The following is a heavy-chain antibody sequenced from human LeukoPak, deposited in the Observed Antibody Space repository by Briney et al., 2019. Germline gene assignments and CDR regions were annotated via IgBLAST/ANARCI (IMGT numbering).Heavy chain of an antibody. CDR3: AKDIPEYSSGWYYFDY. CDR1: GFTFDDYA. CDR2: ISWNSGSI. V-gene: IGHV3-9*01. Sequence: GGSLRLSCAASGFTFDDYAMHWVRQAPGKGLEWVSGISWNSGSIGYADSVKGRFTISRDNAKNSLYLQMNSLRAEDTASYYCAKDIPEYSSGWYYFDYWGQGTLVTVSS. J-gene: IGHJ4*02. D-gene: IGHD6-19*01.